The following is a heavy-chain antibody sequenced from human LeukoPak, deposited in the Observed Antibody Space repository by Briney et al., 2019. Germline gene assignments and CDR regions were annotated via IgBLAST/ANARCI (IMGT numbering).Heavy chain of an antibody. V-gene: IGHV3-23*01. CDR1: GFTLSTYG. J-gene: IGHJ5*02. CDR3: AKCDVNGDWFDP. D-gene: IGHD2-21*02. CDR2: ISGSGGST. Sequence: GGSLRLSCAASGFTLSTYGMTWVRQAPGKGLEWVSGISGSGGSTSYAASVKGRFTISRDNSKNTLYLQMNSLRVEDTAVYCCAKCDVNGDWFDPWGQGTLVTVSS.